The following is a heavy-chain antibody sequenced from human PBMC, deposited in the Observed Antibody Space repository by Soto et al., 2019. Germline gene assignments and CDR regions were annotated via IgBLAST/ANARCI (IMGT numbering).Heavy chain of an antibody. CDR3: ASYCSGTSCYTSSYYGMDV. D-gene: IGHD2-2*02. CDR2: ISGSGGST. Sequence: HLGGSLRLSCAASGFTFSIYAMSWVRQAPGKGLEWVSTISGSGGSTYYADSVKGRFTISRDNSKNTLFLQMNSMRAEDTALYYCASYCSGTSCYTSSYYGMDVWGQGTTVTV. V-gene: IGHV3-23*01. J-gene: IGHJ6*02. CDR1: GFTFSIYA.